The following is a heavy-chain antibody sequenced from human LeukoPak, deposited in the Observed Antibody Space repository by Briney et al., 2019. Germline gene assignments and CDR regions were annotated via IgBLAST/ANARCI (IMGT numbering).Heavy chain of an antibody. CDR1: GFTFSSYG. D-gene: IGHD3-22*01. CDR2: ISYDGSNK. J-gene: IGHJ4*02. CDR3: AKDAPYYYDSSGSTLDY. V-gene: IGHV3-30*18. Sequence: GGSLRLSCAASGFTFSSYGMHWVRQAPGKGLEWVAVISYDGSNKYYADSVKGRFTISRDNSKNTLYLQMNSLRAEDTAVYYCAKDAPYYYDSSGSTLDYWGQGALVTVSS.